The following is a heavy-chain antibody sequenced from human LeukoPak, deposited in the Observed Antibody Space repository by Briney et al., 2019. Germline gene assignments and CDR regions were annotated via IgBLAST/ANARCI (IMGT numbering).Heavy chain of an antibody. CDR1: GYSFTTYW. Sequence: GESLKISCKASGYSFTTYWIGWVRQTPGRGLEWVGIIFPRDSDTRYSPSFQGQVTISADKSISTAYLQWSSLKASDTAMYYCARLRSVLHYYYGMDVWGQGTTVTVSS. D-gene: IGHD1-26*01. V-gene: IGHV5-51*01. CDR2: IFPRDSDT. J-gene: IGHJ6*02. CDR3: ARLRSVLHYYYGMDV.